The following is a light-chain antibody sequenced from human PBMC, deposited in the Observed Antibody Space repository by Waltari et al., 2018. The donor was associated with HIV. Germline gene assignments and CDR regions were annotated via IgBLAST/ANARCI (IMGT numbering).Light chain of an antibody. CDR2: EVS. J-gene: IGLJ1*01. CDR1: SSDVGGYNY. CDR3: SSYTSSSTLV. Sequence: SALTQPASVSGSPGQSITISCTGTSSDVGGYNYVSWYQQHPGKAPKHMIYEVSTRPSGVSTRFSGSKSGNTASLTISGLQAEDEADYYCSSYTSSSTLVFGTVTKVTGL. V-gene: IGLV2-14*01.